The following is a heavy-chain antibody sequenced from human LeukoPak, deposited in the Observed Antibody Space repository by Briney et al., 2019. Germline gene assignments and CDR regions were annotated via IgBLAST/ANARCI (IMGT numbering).Heavy chain of an antibody. D-gene: IGHD2-2*03. Sequence: GGSLRLSCSASGFTFTTYGMNWVRQAPGKGLEWVSGIDGSGTRTYYADSVKGRFTISRDNSKNTLYLQMNSLRDEDTAVYYCAKDSHWILFDDWGQGTLVTVSS. CDR2: IDGSGTRT. CDR1: GFTFTTYG. V-gene: IGHV3-23*01. CDR3: AKDSHWILFDD. J-gene: IGHJ4*02.